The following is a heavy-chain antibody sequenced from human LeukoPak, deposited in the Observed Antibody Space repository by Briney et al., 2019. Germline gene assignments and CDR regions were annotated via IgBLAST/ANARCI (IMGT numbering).Heavy chain of an antibody. V-gene: IGHV4-34*01. CDR3: ARTPAVAGIAQGY. Sequence: SETLSLTCAVYGGSFSGYYWSWIRQPPGKGLEWIGEINHSGSTNYNPSLKSRVTISVDTSKNQFSLKLSSVTAADTAVYYCARTPAVAGIAQGYWGQGTLVTVSS. CDR2: INHSGST. J-gene: IGHJ4*02. CDR1: GGSFSGYY. D-gene: IGHD6-19*01.